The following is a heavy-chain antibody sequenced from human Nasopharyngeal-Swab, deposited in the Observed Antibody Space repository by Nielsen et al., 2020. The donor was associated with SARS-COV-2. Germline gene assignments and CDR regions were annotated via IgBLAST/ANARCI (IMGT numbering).Heavy chain of an antibody. D-gene: IGHD5-24*01. J-gene: IGHJ6*02. V-gene: IGHV3-30*03. CDR1: GFTLSSYG. Sequence: LSLTCAASGFTLSSYGMHWVRQAPGKGLEWVAVISYDGSYKYYADSVKGRFTISRDNSKNTLYLQMNSLRAEDTAVYYCARDRGPYYYDGMDVWGQGTTVTVSS. CDR2: ISYDGSYK. CDR3: ARDRGPYYYDGMDV.